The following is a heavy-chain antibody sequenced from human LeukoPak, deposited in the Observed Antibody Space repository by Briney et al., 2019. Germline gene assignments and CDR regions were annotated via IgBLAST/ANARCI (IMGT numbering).Heavy chain of an antibody. CDR2: TRNKANSYTT. V-gene: IGHV3-72*01. CDR1: GFTFSDHY. Sequence: GGSLRLSCAASGFTFSDHYMDWVRQAPGKGLEWVGRTRNKANSYTTEYAASVKGRFTISRDDSKNSLYLQMNSLKTEDTAVYYCAREMGVTGETYYYYGMDVWGQGTTVTVSS. J-gene: IGHJ6*02. D-gene: IGHD2-21*02. CDR3: AREMGVTGETYYYYGMDV.